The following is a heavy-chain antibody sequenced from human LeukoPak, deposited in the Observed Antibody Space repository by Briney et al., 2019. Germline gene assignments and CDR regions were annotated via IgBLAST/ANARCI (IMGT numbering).Heavy chain of an antibody. CDR2: IYYSGST. V-gene: IGHV4-39*07. CDR1: GGSISSSSYY. CDR3: ARDITGGSDY. Sequence: SETLSLTCTVSGGSISSSSYYWGWIRQPPGKGLEWIGSIYYSGSTYYNPSLKSRVTISVDTSKNQFSLKLRSVTAADTAVYYCARDITGGSDYWGQGTLVTVSS. D-gene: IGHD3-3*01. J-gene: IGHJ4*02.